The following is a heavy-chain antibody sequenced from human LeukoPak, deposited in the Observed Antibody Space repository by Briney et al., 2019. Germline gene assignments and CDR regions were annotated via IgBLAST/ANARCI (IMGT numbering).Heavy chain of an antibody. D-gene: IGHD2-2*01. CDR2: ISSSSTI. V-gene: IGHV3-48*01. Sequence: PGGSLRLSCAASGFTFSSYSMNWVRQAPGKGLEWVSYISSSSTIYYADSVKGRFTISRDNSKNTLYLQMNSLRAEDTAVYYCAKDQLVQIVVVPAAVDYWGQGTLVTVSS. J-gene: IGHJ4*02. CDR1: GFTFSSYS. CDR3: AKDQLVQIVVVPAAVDY.